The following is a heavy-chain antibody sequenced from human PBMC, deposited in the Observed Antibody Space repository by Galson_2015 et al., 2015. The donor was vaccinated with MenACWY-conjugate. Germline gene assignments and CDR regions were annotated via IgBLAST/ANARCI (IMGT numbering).Heavy chain of an antibody. CDR1: GFSVDTNY. CDR3: ARDLYGSYAIDY. D-gene: IGHD4-17*01. CDR2: IYRGGNT. Sequence: SLRLSCAASGFSVDTNYMSWVRQAPGKGLEWVSVIYRGGNTYYADSVKGRFTISRDNAKNMLYLQMNSLRVEDTAVYYCARDLYGSYAIDYWGQGTLVTVSS. V-gene: IGHV3-53*01. J-gene: IGHJ4*02.